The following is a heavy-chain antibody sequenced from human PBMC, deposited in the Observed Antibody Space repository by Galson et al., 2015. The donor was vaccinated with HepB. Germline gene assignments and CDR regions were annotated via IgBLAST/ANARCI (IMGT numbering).Heavy chain of an antibody. D-gene: IGHD4-17*01. CDR3: ARDSRRIYGDYDLVDY. V-gene: IGHV1-18*04. Sequence: SVKVSCKASGYTFTSYGISWVRQAPGQGLEWMGWISAYNGNTNYAQKLQGRVTMTTDTSTSTAYMELRSLRSDDTAVYYCARDSRRIYGDYDLVDYWGQGTLVTVSS. CDR2: ISAYNGNT. J-gene: IGHJ4*02. CDR1: GYTFTSYG.